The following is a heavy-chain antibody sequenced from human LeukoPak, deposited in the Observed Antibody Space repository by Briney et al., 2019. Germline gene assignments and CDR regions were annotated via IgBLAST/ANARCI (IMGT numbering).Heavy chain of an antibody. CDR2: ISYDGGNK. D-gene: IGHD3-16*02. J-gene: IGHJ4*02. Sequence: GGSLRLSCAASGFNFNNYAMHWVRQAPGKGLEWVTVISYDGGNKFYADSVKGRFTISRDNSKDTLYLQMNSLRAEDTAVYYCVRFYYDYIWGSYPYDYWGQGTLVTVSS. V-gene: IGHV3-30-3*01. CDR3: VRFYYDYIWGSYPYDY. CDR1: GFNFNNYA.